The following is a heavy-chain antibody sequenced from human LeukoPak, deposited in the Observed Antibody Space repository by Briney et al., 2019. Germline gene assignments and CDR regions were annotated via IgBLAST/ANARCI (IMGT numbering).Heavy chain of an antibody. CDR1: GGSFSGYY. J-gene: IGHJ5*02. V-gene: IGHV4-34*01. D-gene: IGHD6-19*01. Sequence: PSETLSLTCAVYGGSFSGYYWSWIRQPPGKGLEWIGEINHSGSTNYNPSLKSRVTISVDTSKNQFSLKLSSVTAADTAVYYCARGGGLSSGWYEVSYWFDPWGQGTLVTVSS. CDR2: INHSGST. CDR3: ARGGGLSSGWYEVSYWFDP.